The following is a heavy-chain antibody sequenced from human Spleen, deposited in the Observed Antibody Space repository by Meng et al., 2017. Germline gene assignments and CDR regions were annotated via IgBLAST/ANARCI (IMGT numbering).Heavy chain of an antibody. CDR2: TYYRSKWYH. D-gene: IGHD1-1*01. V-gene: IGHV6-1*02. J-gene: IGHJ4*02. CDR3: ARGVAETGLDF. CDR1: WASVSSKRAT. Sequence: VHLQQSGPGLGEPSQTLLLTCDISWASVSSKRATWNWIRQSPPGGLEWLGRTYYRSKWYHDSEVSVESRITINPDTSKNQFSLQLNSVTPEDTAVYFCARGVAETGLDFWGQGTLVTVSS.